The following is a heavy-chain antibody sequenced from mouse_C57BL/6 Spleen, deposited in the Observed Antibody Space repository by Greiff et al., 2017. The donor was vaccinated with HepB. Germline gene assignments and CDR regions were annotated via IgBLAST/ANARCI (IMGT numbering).Heavy chain of an antibody. CDR3: ARGGGYDYGYYFDY. V-gene: IGHV5-17*01. CDR1: GFTFSDYG. CDR2: ISSGSSTI. D-gene: IGHD2-4*01. Sequence: EVKLMESGGGLVKPGGSLKLSCAASGFTFSDYGMHWVRQAPEKGLEWVAYISSGSSTIYYADTVKGRFTISRDNAKNTLFLQMTSLRSEDTAMYYCARGGGYDYGYYFDYWGQGTTLTVSS. J-gene: IGHJ2*01.